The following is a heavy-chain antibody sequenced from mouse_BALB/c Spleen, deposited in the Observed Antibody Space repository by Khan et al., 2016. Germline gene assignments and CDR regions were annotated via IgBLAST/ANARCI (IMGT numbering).Heavy chain of an antibody. CDR2: ISYSGST. J-gene: IGHJ3*01. CDR1: GYSITSDYA. CDR3: ARSNKYGNSPAWFVY. V-gene: IGHV3-2*02. Sequence: EVQLQEPGPGLVKPSQSLSFTCTVTGYSITSDYAWHWIWQFPGNKLEWMGYISYSGSTSYNPSLKSRISITRDTSQNQFFLQLNSVTTADTATYCCARSNKYGNSPAWFVYWGQGTLVTVSA. D-gene: IGHD1-1*01.